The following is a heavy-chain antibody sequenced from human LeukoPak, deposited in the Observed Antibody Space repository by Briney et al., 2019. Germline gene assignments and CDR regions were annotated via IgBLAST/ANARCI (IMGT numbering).Heavy chain of an antibody. CDR2: INPNSGGT. D-gene: IGHD5-12*01. CDR3: ARATYSGYDQTRAFDI. Sequence: ASVKVSCKASGYTFTGYYMHWVRQAPGQGLEWMGWINPNSGGTNYAQKFQGRVTMTRDTSISTAYMELSRLRSDDTAVYYCARATYSGYDQTRAFDIWGRGTMVTVSS. CDR1: GYTFTGYY. J-gene: IGHJ3*02. V-gene: IGHV1-2*02.